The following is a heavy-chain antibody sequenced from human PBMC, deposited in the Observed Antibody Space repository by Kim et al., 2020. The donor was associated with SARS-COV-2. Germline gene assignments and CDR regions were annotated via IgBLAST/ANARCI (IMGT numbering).Heavy chain of an antibody. V-gene: IGHV4-59*08. J-gene: IGHJ4*02. CDR1: GGSINNYY. CDR3: ARHGNFHRGNYPFDY. CDR2: IYYTGRT. D-gene: IGHD3-3*01. Sequence: SETLSLTCGVFGGSINNYYWSWIRQPPGKGLEWIAYIYYTGRTDYNPSLKSRVTISLDTSKNEFSLKLNSVTAADTAVYYCARHGNFHRGNYPFDYWGQGTLVTVAS.